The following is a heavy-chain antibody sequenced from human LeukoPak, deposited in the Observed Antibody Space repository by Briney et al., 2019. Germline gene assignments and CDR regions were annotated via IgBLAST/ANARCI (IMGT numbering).Heavy chain of an antibody. CDR1: GFTFSSYS. Sequence: GGSLRLSCAASGFTFSSYSMNWVRQAPGKGLEWVSSISSSSSYIYYADSVKGRFTISRDNAKNSLYLQMNSLRAEDTAVYYCAREPNYYDSSGYSTPGGQGTLVTVSS. CDR3: AREPNYYDSSGYSTP. CDR2: ISSSSSYI. J-gene: IGHJ4*02. V-gene: IGHV3-21*01. D-gene: IGHD3-22*01.